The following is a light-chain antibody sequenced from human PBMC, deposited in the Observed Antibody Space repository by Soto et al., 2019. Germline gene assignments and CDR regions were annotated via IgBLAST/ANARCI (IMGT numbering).Light chain of an antibody. CDR2: DAS. CDR1: QSVSSY. Sequence: EIVLTQSPATLSLSPGERATLSCRASQSVSSYLAWYQQKPGQAPRLLIYDASKRATGIPARFSGSGFGTDYTRTISSLEPEDFAVYYCQQRSKWRTFGQGTKVDIK. CDR3: QQRSKWRT. J-gene: IGKJ1*01. V-gene: IGKV3-11*01.